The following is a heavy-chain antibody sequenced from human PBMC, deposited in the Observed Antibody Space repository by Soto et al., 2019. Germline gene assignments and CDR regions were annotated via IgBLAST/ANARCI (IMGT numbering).Heavy chain of an antibody. CDR3: AKAGGYSGSFTCFAS. CDR1: GFTFASYT. V-gene: IGHV3-21*01. Sequence: GGSLRLSCAASGFTFASYTMNWVRQAPGKGLEWVSSISSSGSYIYYADSVKGRFSNSRDNAKNSLHLQMNSLRDEDTAVYYCAKAGGYSGSFTCFASWGQGTLVTVSS. J-gene: IGHJ5*01. CDR2: ISSSGSYI. D-gene: IGHD6-13*01.